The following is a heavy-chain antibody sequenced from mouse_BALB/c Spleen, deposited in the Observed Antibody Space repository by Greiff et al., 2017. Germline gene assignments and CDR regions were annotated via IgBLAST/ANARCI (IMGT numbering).Heavy chain of an antibody. V-gene: IGHV2-6-2*01. D-gene: IGHD2-1*01. CDR1: GFSLTSYG. Sequence: QVQLQQSGPDLVAPSQSLSITCTVSGFSLTSYGVHWVRQPPGKGLEWLVVIWSDGSTTYNSALKSRLSISKDNSKSQVFLKMNSLQTDDTAMYYCARHGNPYYAMDYWGQGTSVTVSS. CDR3: ARHGNPYYAMDY. J-gene: IGHJ4*01. CDR2: IWSDGST.